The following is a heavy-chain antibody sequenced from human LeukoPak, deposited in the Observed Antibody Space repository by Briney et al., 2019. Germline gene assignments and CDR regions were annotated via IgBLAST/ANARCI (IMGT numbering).Heavy chain of an antibody. CDR1: GFTFSSYA. D-gene: IGHD3-16*02. CDR2: ISISGGST. Sequence: GGSLRLSCAASGFTFSSYAMSWVRQAPGKGLEWVSAISISGGSTYYAGSVKGRFTISRDTSKNTLYLQMNSLRAEDTAVYYCARDGYDYVWGTYRYMFWGQGTLVTVSS. V-gene: IGHV3-23*01. CDR3: ARDGYDYVWGTYRYMF. J-gene: IGHJ4*02.